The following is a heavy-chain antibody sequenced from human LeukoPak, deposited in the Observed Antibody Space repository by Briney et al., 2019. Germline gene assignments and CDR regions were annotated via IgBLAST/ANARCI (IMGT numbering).Heavy chain of an antibody. CDR3: AKDSPYCSGGSCLWDC. V-gene: IGHV3-23*01. CDR1: GFTSSSYA. Sequence: GGSLRLSCAASGFTSSSYAISWVRQAPGKGLEWISVISGSGGSTYYAESVKGRFTISRDNSKNTVYLQMNSLRAEDTAVYYCAKDSPYCSGGSCLWDCWGQGTLVTVSS. J-gene: IGHJ4*02. D-gene: IGHD2-15*01. CDR2: ISGSGGST.